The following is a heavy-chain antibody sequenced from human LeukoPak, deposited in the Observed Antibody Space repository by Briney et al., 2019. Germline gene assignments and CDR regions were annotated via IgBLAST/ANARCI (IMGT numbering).Heavy chain of an antibody. D-gene: IGHD5-12*01. V-gene: IGHV4-30-2*01. CDR1: GGSISSGGYY. CDR3: ARDLGYSGYGNY. CDR2: IYHSGST. Sequence: PSQTLSLTCTVSGGSISSGGYYWSWIRQPPGKGLEWIGYIYHSGSTYYNPSLKSRVTISVDRSKNQFSLKLSSVTAADTAVYYCARDLGYSGYGNYWGQGTLVTVSS. J-gene: IGHJ4*02.